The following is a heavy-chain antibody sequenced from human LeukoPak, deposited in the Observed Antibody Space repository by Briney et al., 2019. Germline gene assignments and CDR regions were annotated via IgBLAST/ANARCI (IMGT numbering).Heavy chain of an antibody. CDR3: ARETAAAGNDAFDI. CDR2: IYYSGST. Sequence: SETLSLTCTVSGGSIGSYYWSWIRQPPGKGLEWIGHIYYSGSTNYNPSLKSRVTISVDTSKNQFSLKLSSVTAADTAVYYCARETAAAGNDAFDIWGQGTMVTVSS. J-gene: IGHJ3*02. D-gene: IGHD6-13*01. V-gene: IGHV4-59*01. CDR1: GGSIGSYY.